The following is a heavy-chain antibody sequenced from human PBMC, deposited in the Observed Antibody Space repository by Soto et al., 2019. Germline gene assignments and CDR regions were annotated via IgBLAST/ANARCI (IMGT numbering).Heavy chain of an antibody. CDR1: GFTFSSYA. CDR3: ERDGDSGVVVAALLDY. D-gene: IGHD2-15*01. J-gene: IGHJ4*02. CDR2: ISYDGSNK. V-gene: IGHV3-30-3*01. Sequence: QVQLVESGGGVVQPGRSLRLSCAASGFTFSSYAMHWVRQAPGKGLEWVAVISYDGSNKYYADSVKGRFTISRDNSKNTLYLQMNRLKGEDTAVYYGERDGDSGVVVAALLDYWGQGTLVTVSS.